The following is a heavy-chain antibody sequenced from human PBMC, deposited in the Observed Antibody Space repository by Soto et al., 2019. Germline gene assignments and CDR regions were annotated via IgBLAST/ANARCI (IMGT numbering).Heavy chain of an antibody. CDR3: GRGGWSIDY. V-gene: IGHV4-59*01. Sequence: SETLSLTCTVSGGSMSGNYWSWIRQPPGKGLEWIGYIYYSGNTNYNSSLESRVTISVDTSKNQFSLKLTSVTAADTVVYFCGRGGWSIDYWGQGTSVTV. CDR2: IYYSGNT. CDR1: GGSMSGNY. J-gene: IGHJ4*02. D-gene: IGHD6-19*01.